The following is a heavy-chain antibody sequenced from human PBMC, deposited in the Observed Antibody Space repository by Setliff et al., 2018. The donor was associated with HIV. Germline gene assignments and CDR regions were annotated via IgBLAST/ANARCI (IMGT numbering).Heavy chain of an antibody. D-gene: IGHD6-13*01. V-gene: IGHV4-39*07. Sequence: PSETLSLTCIVSGGSISSSSYYWGWIRQPPGKGLEWTGTVYYSGSTYYNPSLKSRVTISVDTSESQFSLKLSSVTAADTAVYYCARDGYSSSWYVISGSFDFWGQGILVTVSS. CDR1: GGSISSSSYY. CDR2: VYYSGST. J-gene: IGHJ4*02. CDR3: ARDGYSSSWYVISGSFDF.